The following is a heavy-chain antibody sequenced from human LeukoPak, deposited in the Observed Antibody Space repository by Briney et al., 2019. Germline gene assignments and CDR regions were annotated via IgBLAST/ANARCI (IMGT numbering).Heavy chain of an antibody. J-gene: IGHJ4*02. CDR2: VSRGGNNK. CDR1: EFTFGSYG. D-gene: IGHD3-22*01. V-gene: IGHV3-30*18. Sequence: GMSLRLSCAASEFTFGSYGMHWVRQAPGKGLEWVAVVSRGGNNKFYADSVKGRFTISRDNSKNTLYLEMKSLRADDTAVYFCAKAGLLGEISGYLDGNWGQGTLVTVSS. CDR3: AKAGLLGEISGYLDGN.